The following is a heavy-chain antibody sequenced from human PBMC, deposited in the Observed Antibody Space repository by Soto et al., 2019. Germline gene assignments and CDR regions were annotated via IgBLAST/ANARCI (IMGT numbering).Heavy chain of an antibody. Sequence: GGSLRLSCASSVFTFGNYGMNWVRQAQGKGLEWVSSISDTGSNTFYADFVKGRFTISRDNSKSSLYLQMNSLRADDTALYFCAKRVAYSSSSAFFDNWGQGIQGTVSS. CDR2: ISDTGSNT. CDR3: AKRVAYSSSSAFFDN. D-gene: IGHD6-6*01. V-gene: IGHV3-23*05. CDR1: VFTFGNYG. J-gene: IGHJ4*02.